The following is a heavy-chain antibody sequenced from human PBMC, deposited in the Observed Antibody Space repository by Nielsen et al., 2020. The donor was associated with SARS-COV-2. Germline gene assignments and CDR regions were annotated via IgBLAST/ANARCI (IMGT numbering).Heavy chain of an antibody. D-gene: IGHD3-3*01. J-gene: IGHJ5*02. V-gene: IGHV1-2*04. CDR2: INPNSGGT. CDR3: ARGGITIFGVVIPGAFDP. Sequence: WVRRAPGQGLEWMGWINPNSGGTNYAQKFQGWVTMTRDTSISTAYMELSRLRSDDTAVYYCARGGITIFGVVIPGAFDPWGQGTLVTVSS.